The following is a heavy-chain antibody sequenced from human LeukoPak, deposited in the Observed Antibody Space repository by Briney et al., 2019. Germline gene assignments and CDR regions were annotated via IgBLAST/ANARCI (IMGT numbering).Heavy chain of an antibody. CDR2: IYHSGST. Sequence: PSETLSLTCTVSGYSISSGYYWGWIRQPPGKGLEWIGSIYHSGSTYYNPSLKSRVTISVDTSKNQFSLKLSSVTAADTAVYYCAKCIAAAKYYYYYYMDVWGKGTTVTVSS. CDR3: AKCIAAAKYYYYYYMDV. V-gene: IGHV4-38-2*02. J-gene: IGHJ6*03. CDR1: GYSISSGYY. D-gene: IGHD6-13*01.